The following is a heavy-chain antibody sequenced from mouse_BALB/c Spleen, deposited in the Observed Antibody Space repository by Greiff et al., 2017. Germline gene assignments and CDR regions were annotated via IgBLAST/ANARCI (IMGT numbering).Heavy chain of an antibody. CDR1: GFNIKDYY. CDR3: NAFLLRRHAMDY. V-gene: IGHV14-4*02. CDR2: IDPENGDT. D-gene: IGHD1-2*01. Sequence: VQLQQSGAELVRSGASVKLSCTASGFNIKDYYMHWVKQRPEQGLEWIGWIDPENGDTEYAPKFQGKATMTADTSSNTAYLQLSSLTSEDTAVYYCNAFLLRRHAMDYWGQGTSVTVSS. J-gene: IGHJ4*01.